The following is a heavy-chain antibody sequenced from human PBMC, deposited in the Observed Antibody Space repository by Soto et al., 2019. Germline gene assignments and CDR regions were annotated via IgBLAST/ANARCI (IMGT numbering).Heavy chain of an antibody. CDR3: ASVPDY. CDR1: GGYISSRGYS. J-gene: IGHJ4*02. CDR2: MYHSGST. V-gene: IGHV4-30-2*01. Sequence: PWEPLSLTCAVSGGYISSRGYSWSWIRQPPGKGLEWIGYMYHSGSTYYNPSLKSRVTISIDRSKNQFSLKLSSVSAADAAVYHCASVPDYWGQGILVTVSS. D-gene: IGHD2-2*01.